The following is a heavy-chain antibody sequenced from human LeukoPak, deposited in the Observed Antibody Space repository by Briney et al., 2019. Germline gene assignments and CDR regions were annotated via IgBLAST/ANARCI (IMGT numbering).Heavy chain of an antibody. CDR3: ARARPPRSYFDY. CDR2: ISAYNGNT. J-gene: IGHJ4*02. D-gene: IGHD3-10*01. CDR1: GYTFTSYG. V-gene: IGHV1-18*01. Sequence: VSVKVSCKASGYTFTSYGISWVRQAPGQGLEWMGWISAYNGNTNYAQKLQGRVTMTTDTSTITAYMELRSLRSDDTAVYYCARARPPRSYFDYWGQGTLVTVSS.